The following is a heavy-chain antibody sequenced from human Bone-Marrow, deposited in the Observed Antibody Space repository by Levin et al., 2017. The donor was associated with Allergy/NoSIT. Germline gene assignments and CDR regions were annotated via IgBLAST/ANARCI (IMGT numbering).Heavy chain of an antibody. CDR2: ISSNGTYI. CDR1: GFSLTSYG. Sequence: GGSLRLSCAASGFSLTSYGMNWVRQAPGKGLEWISAISSNGTYIYYINSVRGRFTVYRDNAKNSVHLQMNSLGAEDTAVYYCARVATTRLLDKTIHYGMDGWGRGTTVIVSS. V-gene: IGHV3-21*01. CDR3: ARVATTRLLDKTIHYGMDG. D-gene: IGHD1-1*01. J-gene: IGHJ6*02.